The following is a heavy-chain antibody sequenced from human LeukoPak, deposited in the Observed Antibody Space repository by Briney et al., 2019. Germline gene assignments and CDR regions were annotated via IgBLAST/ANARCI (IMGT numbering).Heavy chain of an antibody. CDR3: ARDGTYYDFWSGYRGDAFDI. Sequence: SVKVSCKASGGTFSSYAVNWVRQAPGQGLEWMGGIIPIFGTANYAQKFQGRVTITADESTSTAYMELSSLRAEDTAVYYCARDGTYYDFWSGYRGDAFDIWGQGTMVTVSS. V-gene: IGHV1-69*01. D-gene: IGHD3-3*01. J-gene: IGHJ3*02. CDR1: GGTFSSYA. CDR2: IIPIFGTA.